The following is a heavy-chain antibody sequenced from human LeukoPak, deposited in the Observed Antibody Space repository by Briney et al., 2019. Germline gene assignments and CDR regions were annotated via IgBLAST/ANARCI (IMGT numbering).Heavy chain of an antibody. CDR2: ISYDGSNK. V-gene: IGHV3-30*18. CDR1: GFTFSSYG. CDR3: AKDRGDGGWSYFDY. Sequence: GGSLRLSCAASGFTFSSYGMHWVRQAPGKGLEWVAVISYDGSNKYYADSVKGRSTISKDNSKNTLYLQMNSLRAEDTAVYYCAKDRGDGGWSYFDYWGQGTLVTVSS. J-gene: IGHJ4*02. D-gene: IGHD6-19*01.